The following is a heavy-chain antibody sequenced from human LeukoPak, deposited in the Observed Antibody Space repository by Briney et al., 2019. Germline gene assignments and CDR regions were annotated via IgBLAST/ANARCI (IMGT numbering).Heavy chain of an antibody. J-gene: IGHJ4*02. CDR1: GFTFSSYA. D-gene: IGHD2-2*01. CDR2: ISGSGGST. CDR3: ATGPNASPFDY. Sequence: GRSLRLSCAASGFTFSSYAMSWVRQAPGKGLEWVSAISGSGGSTYYADSVKGRFTISKDTAKNSLSLQMNSLRAEDTAVYYCATGPNASPFDYWGQGTLVTVSS. V-gene: IGHV3-23*01.